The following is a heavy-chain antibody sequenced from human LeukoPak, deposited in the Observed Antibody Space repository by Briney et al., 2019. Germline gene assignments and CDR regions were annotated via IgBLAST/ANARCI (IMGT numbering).Heavy chain of an antibody. J-gene: IGHJ4*02. V-gene: IGHV4-4*02. CDR2: ISHSGIT. CDR3: AMSSGWFRLDQ. CDR1: GVSISTSCW. D-gene: IGHD6-19*01. Sequence: PSETLSLTCAVSGVSISTSCWWSWVCQPPGRGLEWIGEISHSGITTYIPFLKSRVSMSMDRSKNQFSLKLTSVTAADTAVYYCAMSSGWFRLDQWGQGALVTVSS.